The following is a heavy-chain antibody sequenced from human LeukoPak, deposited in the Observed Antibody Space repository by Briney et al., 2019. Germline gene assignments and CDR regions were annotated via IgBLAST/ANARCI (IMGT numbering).Heavy chain of an antibody. Sequence: ASVKVSCKASGYTFTSYDINWVRQATGQGLEWMGWMNPNSGNTGYAQKFQGRVTMTRNTSISTAYMELSSLRSEDTAVYYCARDSTFSGAFDIWGQGTMVTVSS. CDR3: ARDSTFSGAFDI. V-gene: IGHV1-8*01. CDR2: MNPNSGNT. D-gene: IGHD6-13*01. J-gene: IGHJ3*02. CDR1: GYTFTSYD.